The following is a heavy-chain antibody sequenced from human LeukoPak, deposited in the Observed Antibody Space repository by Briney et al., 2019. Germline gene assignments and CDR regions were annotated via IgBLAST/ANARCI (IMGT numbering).Heavy chain of an antibody. Sequence: SETLSLTCTVSGGSISSYYWSWIRQPPGKGLEWIGDIYYSGSTNYNPSLKSRVTISVDTSKNQFSLKLSSVTAADTAVYYCARGVLLWFGELVEGFYFDYWGQGTLVTVSS. CDR2: IYYSGST. CDR3: ARGVLLWFGELVEGFYFDY. CDR1: GGSISSYY. D-gene: IGHD3-10*01. V-gene: IGHV4-59*01. J-gene: IGHJ4*02.